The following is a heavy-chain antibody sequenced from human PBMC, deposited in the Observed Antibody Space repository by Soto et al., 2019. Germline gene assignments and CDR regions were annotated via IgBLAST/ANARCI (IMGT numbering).Heavy chain of an antibody. D-gene: IGHD3-3*01. Sequence: SQTLSLTCAISGGSVSSNSAAWNWIRQSPSRGLEWLGRTYYRSKWYNDYAVPVKSRITINPDTSKNQFSLQLNSVTPEDTAVYYCARGLGYDFWSGYPENWFDPWGQGTLVTVSS. CDR2: TYYRSKWYN. V-gene: IGHV6-1*01. CDR3: ARGLGYDFWSGYPENWFDP. J-gene: IGHJ5*02. CDR1: GGSVSSNSAA.